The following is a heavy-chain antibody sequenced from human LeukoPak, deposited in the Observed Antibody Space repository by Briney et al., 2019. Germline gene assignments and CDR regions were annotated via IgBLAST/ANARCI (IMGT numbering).Heavy chain of an antibody. CDR2: IYYSGST. D-gene: IGHD3-16*01. V-gene: IGHV4-59*01. Sequence: PAETLSLTCTVSGGSISSYYWSWIRPPPGKGLEWIGYIYYSGSTNYNPSLKSRVTISVDTSKNQFSLKLSSVTAADTAVYYCAREGGGYFDYWGQGTLVTVSS. CDR1: GGSISSYY. J-gene: IGHJ4*02. CDR3: AREGGGYFDY.